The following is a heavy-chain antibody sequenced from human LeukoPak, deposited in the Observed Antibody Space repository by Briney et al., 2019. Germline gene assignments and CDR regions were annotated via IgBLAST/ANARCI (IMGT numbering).Heavy chain of an antibody. D-gene: IGHD6-13*01. CDR1: GFAFRSYS. CDR3: TREQLFDY. J-gene: IGHJ4*02. Sequence: GSLRLSCAASGFAFRSYSMNWVRQAPGKGLEWVSSFSSVSTYIYYADSVKGRFTISRDNAKNSLYLQMNSLRAEDTAVYYCTREQLFDYWGQGTLVTVSS. CDR2: FSSVSTYI. V-gene: IGHV3-21*01.